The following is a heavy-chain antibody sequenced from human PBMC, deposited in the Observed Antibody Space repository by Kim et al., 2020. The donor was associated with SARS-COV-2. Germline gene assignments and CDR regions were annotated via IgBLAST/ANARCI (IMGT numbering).Heavy chain of an antibody. Sequence: GGSLRLSCTASGFTFSSFAMHWVRQAPGKGLEYVSAISSNGGSTYYANSVKGRFIISRDNSNNTSFLQMGSLRAEDMAVFYCARATSGEHFDYWREGTL. CDR3: ARATSGEHFDY. CDR1: GFTFSSFA. D-gene: IGHD3-10*01. CDR2: ISSNGGST. V-gene: IGHV3-64*01. J-gene: IGHJ4*02.